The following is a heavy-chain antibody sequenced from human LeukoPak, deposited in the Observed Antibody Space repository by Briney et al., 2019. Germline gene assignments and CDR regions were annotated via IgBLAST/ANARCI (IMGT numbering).Heavy chain of an antibody. CDR2: ISYDGSNK. J-gene: IGHJ4*02. V-gene: IGHV3-30-3*01. CDR1: GFTFSSYA. CDR3: AKDYSGFGVVIIRSYFDY. D-gene: IGHD3-3*01. Sequence: GGSLRLSCAASGFTFSSYAMHWVRQAPGKGLEWVAVISYDGSNKYYADSVKGRFTISRDNSKNTLYLQMNSLRAEDTAVYYCAKDYSGFGVVIIRSYFDYWGQGTLVTVSS.